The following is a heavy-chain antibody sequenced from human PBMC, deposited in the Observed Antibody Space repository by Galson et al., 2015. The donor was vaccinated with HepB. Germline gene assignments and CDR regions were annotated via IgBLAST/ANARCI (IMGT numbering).Heavy chain of an antibody. CDR3: ARDRLISSGWHGGFDY. CDR2: TYYRSKWYN. J-gene: IGHJ4*02. CDR1: GDSVSSNSAA. D-gene: IGHD6-19*01. V-gene: IGHV6-1*01. Sequence: CAISGDSVSSNSAAWNWIRQSPSRGLEWLGRTYYRSKWYNDYAVSVKSRITINPDTSKNQFSLQLNSVTPEDTAVYYCARDRLISSGWHGGFDYWGQGTLVTVSS.